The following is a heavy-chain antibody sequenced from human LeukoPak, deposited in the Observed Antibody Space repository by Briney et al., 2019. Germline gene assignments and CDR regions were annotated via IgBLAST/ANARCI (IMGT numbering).Heavy chain of an antibody. D-gene: IGHD1-26*01. V-gene: IGHV3-21*01. CDR1: GFTFSSYS. CDR3: ARGLYSGSYFADY. CDR2: ISSSSYI. Sequence: GGSLRLSCAASGFTFSSYSMNWVRQAPGKGLEWVSSISSSSYIYYADSVKGRFTISRDNAKNSLYLQMNSLRAEDTAVYYCARGLYSGSYFADYWGQGTLVTVSS. J-gene: IGHJ4*02.